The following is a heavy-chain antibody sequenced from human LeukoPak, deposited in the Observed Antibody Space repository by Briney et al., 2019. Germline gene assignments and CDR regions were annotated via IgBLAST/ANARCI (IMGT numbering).Heavy chain of an antibody. D-gene: IGHD6-19*01. CDR2: ISSSSSYI. Sequence: PGGSLRLSCAASGFTFSSYSMNWVRQAPGKGLEWVSSISSSSSYIYYADSAKGRFTISRDNAKNSLYLQMNSLRAEDTAVYYCARFNLAVAHDYWGQGTLVTVSS. CDR1: GFTFSSYS. V-gene: IGHV3-21*01. CDR3: ARFNLAVAHDY. J-gene: IGHJ4*02.